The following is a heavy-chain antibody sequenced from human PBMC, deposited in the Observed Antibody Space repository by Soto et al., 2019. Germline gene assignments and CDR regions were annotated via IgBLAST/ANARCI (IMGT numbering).Heavy chain of an antibody. D-gene: IGHD3-9*01. CDR1: GFTFGSYV. Sequence: GGSLRLSCAASGFTFGSYVMHWFRQAPGKGLEYVSAISSNGGSTYYANSVKGRVTITADESTSTAYMELSSLRSEDTAVYYCAQILTGPDAFDIWGQGTMVTVSS. CDR3: AQILTGPDAFDI. J-gene: IGHJ3*02. V-gene: IGHV3-64*01. CDR2: ISSNGGST.